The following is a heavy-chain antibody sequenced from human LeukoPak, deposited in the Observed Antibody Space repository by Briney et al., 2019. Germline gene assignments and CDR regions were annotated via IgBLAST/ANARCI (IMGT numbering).Heavy chain of an antibody. V-gene: IGHV3-33*06. D-gene: IGHD6-19*01. Sequence: PGRSLRLSCAASGFTFSSYGMHWVRQAPGKGLEWVAVIWYDGSNKYYADSVKGRFTISRDNSKNTLYLQMNSLRAEDTAVYYCAKAASGIAVAGTIRFDPWGQGTLVTVSS. CDR2: IWYDGSNK. CDR3: AKAASGIAVAGTIRFDP. CDR1: GFTFSSYG. J-gene: IGHJ5*02.